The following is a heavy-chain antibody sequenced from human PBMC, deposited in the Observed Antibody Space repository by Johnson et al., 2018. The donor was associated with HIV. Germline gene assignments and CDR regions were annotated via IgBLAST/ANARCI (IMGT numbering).Heavy chain of an antibody. CDR2: ISYDGSNK. V-gene: IGHV3-30-3*01. Sequence: QVQLVESGGGVVQPGRSLRLSCAASGFTFSSYAMHWVRQAPGKGLEWVAVISYDGSNKYYEDSVKGRFTISRDNSKNTLYLQMNSLRAEDTAVYYCARGGGYSIAAPSDAFDIWGQGTMVTVSS. J-gene: IGHJ3*02. D-gene: IGHD6-6*01. CDR3: ARGGGYSIAAPSDAFDI. CDR1: GFTFSSYA.